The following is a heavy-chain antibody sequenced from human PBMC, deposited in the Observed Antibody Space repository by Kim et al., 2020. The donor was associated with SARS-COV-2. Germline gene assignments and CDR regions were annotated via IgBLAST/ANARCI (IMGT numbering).Heavy chain of an antibody. Sequence: SETLSLTCTVSSDSISAYYCSWIRQLPGRGLEWIGYIFYSGNTNYNPSLNSRVTISWDTSKNQFSLDLTSVTDADTAVYYFARSEGRGSWHQFDYWGQG. J-gene: IGHJ4*02. CDR2: IFYSGNT. CDR3: ARSEGRGSWHQFDY. CDR1: SDSISAYY. V-gene: IGHV4-59*01. D-gene: IGHD6-13*01.